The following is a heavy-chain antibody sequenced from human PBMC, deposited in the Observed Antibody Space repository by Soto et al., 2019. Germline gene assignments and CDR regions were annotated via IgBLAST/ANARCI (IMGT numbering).Heavy chain of an antibody. CDR1: GFTFSSYA. CDR2: ISYDGSNK. V-gene: IGHV3-30-3*01. Sequence: QVQLVESGGGVVQPGRSLRLSCAASGFTFSSYAMHWVRQAPGKGLEWVAVISYDGSNKYYADSVKGRFTISRDNSKNTLYLQMNSLGAEDTAVYYCARDMFRTWFDPWGQGTLVTVSS. CDR3: ARDMFRTWFDP. D-gene: IGHD3-10*02. J-gene: IGHJ5*02.